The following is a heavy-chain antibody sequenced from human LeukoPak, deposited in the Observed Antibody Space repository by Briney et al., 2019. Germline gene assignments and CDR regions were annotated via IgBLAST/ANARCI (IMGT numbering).Heavy chain of an antibody. J-gene: IGHJ4*02. CDR1: GGSISSYY. D-gene: IGHD2-15*01. CDR2: IYYSGST. CDR3: ARLYCSGGSCSPDY. V-gene: IGHV4-59*01. Sequence: SETLSFTCTVSGGSISSYYWSWIRQPPGKGLEWIGYIYYSGSTNYNPSLKSRVTISVDTSKNQFSLKLSSVTAADTAVYYCARLYCSGGSCSPDYWGQGTLVTVSS.